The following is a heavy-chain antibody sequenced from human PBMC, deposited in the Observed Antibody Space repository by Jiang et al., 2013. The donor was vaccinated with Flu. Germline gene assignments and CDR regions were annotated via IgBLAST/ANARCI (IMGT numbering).Heavy chain of an antibody. CDR2: INTNTGNP. Sequence: QSGSELKKPGASVKVSCKASGYTFTSYAMNWVRQAPGQGLEWMGWINTNTGNPTYAQGFTGRFVFSLDTSVSTAYLQISSLKAEDTAVYYCARVSVGGKYYYYYGMDVWGQGTTVTVSS. V-gene: IGHV7-4-1*02. CDR3: ARVSVGGKYYYYYGMDV. CDR1: GYTFTSYA. J-gene: IGHJ6*02.